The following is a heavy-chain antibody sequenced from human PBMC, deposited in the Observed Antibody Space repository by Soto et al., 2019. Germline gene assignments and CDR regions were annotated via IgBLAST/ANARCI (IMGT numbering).Heavy chain of an antibody. Sequence: QVQLQESGPGLLKPSESLSLTCTVSGGSITSYYWSWIRQPAGKGLEWIGHIYSTGSTNYNPSLQSRVTMSVDTSKHQFSLKLTSVTAADTAVYHCARVYGSGSYPYYYYAMDVWGQGTTVTVSS. CDR1: GGSITSYY. D-gene: IGHD3-10*01. J-gene: IGHJ6*02. CDR2: IYSTGST. CDR3: ARVYGSGSYPYYYYAMDV. V-gene: IGHV4-4*07.